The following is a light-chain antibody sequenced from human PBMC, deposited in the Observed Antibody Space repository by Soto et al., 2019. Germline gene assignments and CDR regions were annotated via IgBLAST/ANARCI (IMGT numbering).Light chain of an antibody. Sequence: EILMTQSPVTLSVSPGEGATLSCRASQRIKSDLAWYQLKPGQAPRLLIRSASTSPTGVPARFSGSGSGTEFTLPISSLQSDDFGVYYCHQYNDWPGTFGQGTKVEVK. CDR3: HQYNDWPGT. J-gene: IGKJ1*01. V-gene: IGKV3-15*01. CDR2: SAS. CDR1: QRIKSD.